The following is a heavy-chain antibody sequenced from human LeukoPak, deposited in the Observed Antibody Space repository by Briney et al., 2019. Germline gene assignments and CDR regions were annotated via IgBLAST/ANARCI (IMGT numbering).Heavy chain of an antibody. J-gene: IGHJ3*02. V-gene: IGHV3-33*01. D-gene: IGHD2-15*01. Sequence: GGSLRLSCAASGFTFNSYDMHWIRQAPGKGLEWVALIWYDGSSKSYPDSVKGRFSISRDNSKNTLYLQMNSLRAEDTAVYYCARDFCSGGSCYPDAFDIWGQGTMVTVSS. CDR3: ARDFCSGGSCYPDAFDI. CDR1: GFTFNSYD. CDR2: IWYDGSSK.